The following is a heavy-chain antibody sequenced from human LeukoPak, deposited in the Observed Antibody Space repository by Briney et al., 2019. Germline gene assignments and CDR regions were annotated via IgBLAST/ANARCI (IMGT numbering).Heavy chain of an antibody. CDR3: TSKQWVYYYMDV. V-gene: IGHV4-39*01. Sequence: SETLSLTCTVSGGSISSSIYYWGWIRQPLGKGLEWIGSISYSGSTYYNPSLKSRVTISVDTSKNQFSLKLSSVTAADTAVYYCTSKQWVYYYMDVWGKGTTVTVSS. D-gene: IGHD6-19*01. J-gene: IGHJ6*03. CDR2: ISYSGST. CDR1: GGSISSSIYY.